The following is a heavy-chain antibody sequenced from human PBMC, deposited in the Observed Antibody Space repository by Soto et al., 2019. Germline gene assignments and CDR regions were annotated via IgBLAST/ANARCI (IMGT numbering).Heavy chain of an antibody. CDR2: IYHSGST. D-gene: IGHD3-10*01. CDR3: ARDEYYYGSGSYMGGFSGYYYYGMDV. V-gene: IGHV4-38-2*02. Sequence: SETLSLTCAVSGYSISSGYYWGWIRQPPGKGLEWIGSIYHSGSTYYNPSLKSRVAISVDTSKNQFSLKLSSVTAADTAVYYCARDEYYYGSGSYMGGFSGYYYYGMDVWGQGTTVTVSS. CDR1: GYSISSGYY. J-gene: IGHJ6*02.